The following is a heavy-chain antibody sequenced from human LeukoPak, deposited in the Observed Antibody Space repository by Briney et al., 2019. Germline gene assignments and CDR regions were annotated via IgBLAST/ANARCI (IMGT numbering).Heavy chain of an antibody. J-gene: IGHJ4*02. CDR1: GYSFNSYW. CDR3: ARLPGIVATIERYFDY. CDR2: IYPGDPDT. V-gene: IGHV5-51*01. D-gene: IGHD5-12*01. Sequence: GESLKISCKGSGYSFNSYWIGWVRQMPGKGLEWMGIIYPGDPDTRYSPSFQGQVTISADKSISTAYLQWSSLKASDTAMYYCARLPGIVATIERYFDYWGQGTLVTVSS.